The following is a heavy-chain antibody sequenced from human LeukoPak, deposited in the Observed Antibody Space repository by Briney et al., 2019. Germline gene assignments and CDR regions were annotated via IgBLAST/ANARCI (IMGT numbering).Heavy chain of an antibody. Sequence: PSETLSLTCTVSGGSISSYYWSWLRQPPGKGLEWIGYIYYSGSTNYNPSLKSQVTISVDTSKNQFSLKLSSVTAADTAVYYCARRTYHILTGYRLDPWGQGTLVTVSS. CDR2: IYYSGST. J-gene: IGHJ5*02. V-gene: IGHV4-59*01. CDR1: GGSISSYY. CDR3: ARRTYHILTGYRLDP. D-gene: IGHD3-9*01.